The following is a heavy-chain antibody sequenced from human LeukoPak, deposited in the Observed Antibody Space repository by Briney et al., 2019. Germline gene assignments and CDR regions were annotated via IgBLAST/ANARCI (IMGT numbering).Heavy chain of an antibody. CDR3: ARVRSVTMVRGVIVDP. CDR2: ISAYNGDT. J-gene: IGHJ5*02. CDR1: GYTFTSYG. D-gene: IGHD3-10*01. V-gene: IGHV1-18*01. Sequence: ASVKVSCKASGYTFTSYGISWVRQAPGRGLEWMGWISAYNGDTNYAQKLQGRVTMTTDTSTRTAYMELRSLRSDDTAVYYCARVRSVTMVRGVIVDPWGQGTLVTVSS.